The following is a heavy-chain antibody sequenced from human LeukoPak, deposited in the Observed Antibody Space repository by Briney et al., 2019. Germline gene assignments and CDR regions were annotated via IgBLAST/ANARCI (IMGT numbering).Heavy chain of an antibody. Sequence: GGSLRLSCAASGFTFSSYSMNWVRQTPGKGLEWVSAISGSGGSTYYADSVKGRFTISRDNSKNTLYLQMNSLRAEDTAVYYCAKQIPEIPYFDYWGQGTLVTVSS. CDR2: ISGSGGST. CDR1: GFTFSSYS. CDR3: AKQIPEIPYFDY. V-gene: IGHV3-23*01. D-gene: IGHD2-2*02. J-gene: IGHJ4*02.